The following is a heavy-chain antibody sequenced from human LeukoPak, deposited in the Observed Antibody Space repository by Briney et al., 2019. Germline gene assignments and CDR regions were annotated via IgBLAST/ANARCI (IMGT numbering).Heavy chain of an antibody. J-gene: IGHJ5*02. CDR3: ARRMTVSATNWFDP. CDR1: GASISSSF. D-gene: IGHD5/OR15-5a*01. V-gene: IGHV4-59*01. CDR2: IYYTGST. Sequence: PSETLSLTCTVSGASISSSFWTWIRQSPGKGLEWLAYIYYTGSTSLNPSLKSRLTISVDTPKNQFSLRLSSVTAADTAIYYCARRMTVSATNWFDPWGQGTLVTVSS.